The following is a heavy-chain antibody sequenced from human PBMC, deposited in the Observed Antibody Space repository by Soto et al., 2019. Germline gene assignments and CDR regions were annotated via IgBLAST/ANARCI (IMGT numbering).Heavy chain of an antibody. D-gene: IGHD2-2*01. CDR3: AKDTGDIVVVPAASNSAFDI. CDR2: ISWNSGSI. J-gene: IGHJ3*02. CDR1: GFTFDDYA. V-gene: IGHV3-9*01. Sequence: EVQLVESGGGLVQPGRSPRLSCAASGFTFDDYAMHWVRQAPGKGLEWVSGISWNSGSIGYADSVKGRFTISRDNAKNSLYLQMNSLRAEDTALYYCAKDTGDIVVVPAASNSAFDIWGQGTMVTVSS.